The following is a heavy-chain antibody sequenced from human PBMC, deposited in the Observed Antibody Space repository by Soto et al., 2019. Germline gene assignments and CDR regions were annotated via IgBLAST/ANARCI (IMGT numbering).Heavy chain of an antibody. CDR1: GYTFISYD. V-gene: IGHV1-8*01. D-gene: IGHD4-4*01. CDR2: MNPNTGDT. Sequence: QVQLVQSGAEVKKPGASVKVSCKASGYTFISYDINWVRQATGQGLEWMGWMNPNTGDTGYAQKFQGRVTMTRNTSINTANLELSSLGSDDTAVYFCARGDVYIFDYWGQGTLVTVSS. J-gene: IGHJ4*02. CDR3: ARGDVYIFDY.